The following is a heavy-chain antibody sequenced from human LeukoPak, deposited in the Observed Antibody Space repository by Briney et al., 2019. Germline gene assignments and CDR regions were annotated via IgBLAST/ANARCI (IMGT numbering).Heavy chain of an antibody. CDR3: ARAGPDPMVYTIPKYYFDY. D-gene: IGHD2-8*01. J-gene: IGHJ4*02. V-gene: IGHV3-23*01. CDR2: ISGIGGST. CDR1: GFIFSSYA. Sequence: GGSLRLSCAASGFIFSSYAMSWVRQAPGKGLEWVSGISGIGGSTYYADSVKGRFTMSRDNAKNSLYLQMNSLRAEDTAVYYCARAGPDPMVYTIPKYYFDYWGQGTLVTVSS.